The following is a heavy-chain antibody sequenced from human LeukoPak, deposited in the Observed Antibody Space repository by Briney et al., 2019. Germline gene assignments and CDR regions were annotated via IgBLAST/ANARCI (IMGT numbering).Heavy chain of an antibody. CDR2: IYTSGST. V-gene: IGHV4-61*02. CDR1: GGSISSGSYY. CDR3: AREIPQRYNWFDP. J-gene: IGHJ5*02. Sequence: ASETLSLTCTVSGGSISSGSYYWSWIRQPAGKGLEWIGRIYTSGSTNYNPSLKSRVTISVDTSKNQFSLKLSSVTAADTAVYYCAREIPQRYNWFDPWGQGTLVTVSS.